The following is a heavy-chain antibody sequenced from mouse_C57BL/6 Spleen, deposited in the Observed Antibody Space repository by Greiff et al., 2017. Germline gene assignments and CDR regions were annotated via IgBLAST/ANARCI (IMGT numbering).Heavy chain of an antibody. Sequence: EVKVVESGGGLVKPGGSLKLSCAASGFTFSDYGMHWVRQAPEKGLEWVAYISSGSSTIYYADTVKGRFTISRANAKNTLFLQMTSLRSEKPAIYYFSRRGNYEGCDYWGQGTTLTVAA. V-gene: IGHV5-17*01. CDR1: GFTFSDYG. D-gene: IGHD2-1*01. CDR2: ISSGSSTI. CDR3: SRRGNYEGCDY. J-gene: IGHJ2*01.